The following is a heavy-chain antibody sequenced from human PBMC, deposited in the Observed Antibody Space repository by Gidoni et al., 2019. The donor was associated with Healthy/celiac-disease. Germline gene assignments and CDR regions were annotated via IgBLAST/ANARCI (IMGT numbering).Heavy chain of an antibody. V-gene: IGHV3-74*01. CDR3: ARDRPRDVHQDHYYGMDV. Sequence: EVQLVESGGGLVQPGGSLRLSCAASGFPFSSAWMHWVRQAPGKGLVGVSRINSDGSSTSYADSVKGRFTISRDNAKNTLYLQMNSLRAEDTAVYYCARDRPRDVHQDHYYGMDVWGQGTTVTVSS. J-gene: IGHJ6*02. CDR1: GFPFSSAW. CDR2: INSDGSST.